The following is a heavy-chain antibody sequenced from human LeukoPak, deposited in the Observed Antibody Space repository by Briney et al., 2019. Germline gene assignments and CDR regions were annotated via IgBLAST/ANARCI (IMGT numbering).Heavy chain of an antibody. D-gene: IGHD2-15*01. V-gene: IGHV2-5*02. CDR3: AHTSYCRGGLSYSLWDN. CDR2: IYWDDER. J-gene: IGHJ4*02. Sequence: SGPTLVKPTQTLTLTCSFTGFSFSTRGVGVCWIRQPPGKALEWLALIYWDDERRYSPSLKSRLSITKYTSKNQVVLSMTKMDHLDTATYFCAHTSYCRGGLSYSLWDNWGQGTLVTVSS. CDR1: GFSFSTRGVG.